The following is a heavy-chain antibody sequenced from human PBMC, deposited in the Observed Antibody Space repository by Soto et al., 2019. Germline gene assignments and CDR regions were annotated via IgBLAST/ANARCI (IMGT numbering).Heavy chain of an antibody. V-gene: IGHV1-2*02. Sequence: GASVEVSCEASGYTFTGYFMHWVRQAPEQGLEWMGWINPYSGGADYAQSFQGRVTMTRDTSISTVYMELSRLRFDDTAVYYCARVIRGAYYNSPLDTWGQGTVVTVSS. CDR3: ARVIRGAYYNSPLDT. CDR1: GYTFTGYF. J-gene: IGHJ5*02. CDR2: INPYSGGA. D-gene: IGHD3-10*01.